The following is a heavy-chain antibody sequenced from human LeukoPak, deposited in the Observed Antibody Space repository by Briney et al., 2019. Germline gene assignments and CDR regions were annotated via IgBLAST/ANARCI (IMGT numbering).Heavy chain of an antibody. Sequence: PGGSLRLSCAASGFTFSSYSMNWVRQAPGKGLEWVSSISSSSSYIYYADSVKGRFTISRDNAKNSLYLQMNSLRAEDTAVYYCARDHYRNYCSSTSCYQPVDYWGQGTLVTVSS. CDR3: ARDHYRNYCSSTSCYQPVDY. V-gene: IGHV3-21*01. J-gene: IGHJ4*02. D-gene: IGHD2-2*01. CDR2: ISSSSSYI. CDR1: GFTFSSYS.